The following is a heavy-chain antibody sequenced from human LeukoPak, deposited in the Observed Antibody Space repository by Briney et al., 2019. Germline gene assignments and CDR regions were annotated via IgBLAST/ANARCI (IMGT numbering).Heavy chain of an antibody. V-gene: IGHV3-23*01. J-gene: IGHJ4*02. CDR2: ISGSGGST. CDR1: GFTFSDYY. Sequence: PGGSLRLSCAASGFTFSDYYMSWIRQASGKGLGWVSAISGSGGSTYYADSVKGRFTISRDNSKNTLYLQMNSLRAEDTAVYYCAKEPIAAAATFDYWGQGTLVTVSS. CDR3: AKEPIAAAATFDY. D-gene: IGHD6-13*01.